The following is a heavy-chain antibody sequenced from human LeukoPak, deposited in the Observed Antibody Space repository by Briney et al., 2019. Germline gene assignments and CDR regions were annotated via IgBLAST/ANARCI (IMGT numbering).Heavy chain of an antibody. Sequence: SVKVSCKASGGTFSSYAISWVRQAPGQGLEWMGGIIPIFGTANYAQKFQGRVTITADKSTSTAYMELSSLRSEDTAVYYCARTVVTAIYPPHAFDIWGQGTMVTVSS. D-gene: IGHD2-21*02. CDR3: ARTVVTAIYPPHAFDI. J-gene: IGHJ3*02. CDR1: GGTFSSYA. V-gene: IGHV1-69*06. CDR2: IIPIFGTA.